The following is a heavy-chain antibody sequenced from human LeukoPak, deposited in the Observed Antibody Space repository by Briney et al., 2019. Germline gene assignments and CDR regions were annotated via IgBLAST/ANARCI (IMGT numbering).Heavy chain of an antibody. CDR1: GGSISSSNW. CDR3: ASRVAGEYFDY. Sequence: SETLSLTCAVSGGSISSSNWWSWVRQPPGRGLEWIGEIYHSGSTNYNPSLKSRVTISVDKSKNQFSLKLSSVTAAGTAVYYCASRVAGEYFDYWGQGTLVTVSS. CDR2: IYHSGST. D-gene: IGHD6-19*01. J-gene: IGHJ4*02. V-gene: IGHV4-4*02.